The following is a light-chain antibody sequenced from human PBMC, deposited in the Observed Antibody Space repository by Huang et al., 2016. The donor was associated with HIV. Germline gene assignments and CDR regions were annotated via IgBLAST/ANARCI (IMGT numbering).Light chain of an antibody. CDR3: QQYSTYSPLT. CDR2: QAS. Sequence: DIQMTQSPSTLSAFVGDRVTITCRASQSISEYLAWYQQKPGAAPKVLIYQASTLETGVPSRFSGSGCGTEFTLTISSLQPDDFATYYCQQYSTYSPLTFGGGTKVENK. V-gene: IGKV1-5*03. J-gene: IGKJ4*01. CDR1: QSISEY.